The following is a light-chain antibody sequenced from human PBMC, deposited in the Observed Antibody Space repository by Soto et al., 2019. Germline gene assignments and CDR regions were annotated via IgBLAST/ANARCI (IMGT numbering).Light chain of an antibody. CDR3: QQYGDSPWT. J-gene: IGKJ1*01. CDR1: QSVGSTY. V-gene: IGKV3-20*01. CDR2: GAS. Sequence: EIVLTQSPGTLSLSPGERATLSCRARQSVGSTYLAWYQQKPGQAPRLLIYGASSRATGIPDRFSGSGSGTDFTLTISRLEPEHFAVYYCQQYGDSPWTFGQGTKVDIK.